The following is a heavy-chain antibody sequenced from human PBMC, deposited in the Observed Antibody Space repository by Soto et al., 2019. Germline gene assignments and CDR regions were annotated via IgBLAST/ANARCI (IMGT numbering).Heavy chain of an antibody. CDR3: VTGWSGY. CDR1: GFSFSSSW. Sequence: GGSLRLSCVVSGFSFSSSWMHWVRQAPGKGQVWVSRINSDGSSTNYADSVKGRFTTSRDNAKNMLYLQMNSLRVEDTALYYCVTGWSGYWGQGTLVTVSS. CDR2: INSDGSST. J-gene: IGHJ4*02. D-gene: IGHD2-15*01. V-gene: IGHV3-74*01.